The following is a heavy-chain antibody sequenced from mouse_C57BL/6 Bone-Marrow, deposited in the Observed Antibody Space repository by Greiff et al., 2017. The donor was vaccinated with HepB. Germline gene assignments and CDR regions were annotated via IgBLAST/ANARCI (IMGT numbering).Heavy chain of an antibody. CDR2: IWWDDDK. V-gene: IGHV8-8*01. CDR1: GFSLSTFGMG. Sequence: QVTLKVSGPGILQPSQTLSLTCSFSGFSLSTFGMGVGWIRQPSGKGLEWLAHIWWDDDKYYNPALKSRLTISKDTSKNQVFLKIANVDTADTATYYCARIADDYYGSSPYYFDYWGQGTTLTVSS. CDR3: ARIADDYYGSSPYYFDY. J-gene: IGHJ2*01. D-gene: IGHD1-1*01.